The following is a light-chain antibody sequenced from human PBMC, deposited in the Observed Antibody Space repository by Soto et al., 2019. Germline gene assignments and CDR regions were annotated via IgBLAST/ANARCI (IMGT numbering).Light chain of an antibody. CDR2: GAS. J-gene: IGKJ5*01. V-gene: IGKV3-20*01. CDR1: QSVNSNY. CDR3: QQYGSSPIT. Sequence: EIVLTQSPGTLSLSLGERATLSCGASQSVNSNYLAWYQQKPGQAPRLLIYGASNRATGIPDRFSGSGSGTDFTLTISRLEPEDFEVYYCQQYGSSPITFGQGTRLDIK.